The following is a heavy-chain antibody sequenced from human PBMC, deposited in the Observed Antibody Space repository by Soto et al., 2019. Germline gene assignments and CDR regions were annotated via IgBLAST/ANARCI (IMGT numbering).Heavy chain of an antibody. V-gene: IGHV1-24*01. Sequence: ASVKVSCKVSGYTLNELSLHWVRQAPGKVLVRMGGFDPEDDETIYAQKFQGRVTMTEDTSTDTAYMKLSSLRSEDTAVYYCATTREAQYDFWRGRAEKPVDYWGQGTLVTISS. D-gene: IGHD3-3*01. CDR2: FDPEDDET. CDR3: ATTREAQYDFWRGRAEKPVDY. J-gene: IGHJ4*02. CDR1: GYTLNELS.